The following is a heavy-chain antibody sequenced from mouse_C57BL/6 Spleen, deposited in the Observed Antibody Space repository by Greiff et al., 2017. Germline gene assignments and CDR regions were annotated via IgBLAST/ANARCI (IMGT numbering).Heavy chain of an antibody. J-gene: IGHJ2*01. CDR2: IDPETGGT. Sequence: QVQLQQSGAELVRPGASVTLSCKASGYTFTDYEMHWVKQTPVHGLEWIGAIDPETGGTAYNQKFKGKAILTADKSSSTAYMELRSLTSEDSAVYYCTREGFTTVVANFDYWGQGTTLTVSS. CDR1: GYTFTDYE. CDR3: TREGFTTVVANFDY. D-gene: IGHD1-1*01. V-gene: IGHV1-15*01.